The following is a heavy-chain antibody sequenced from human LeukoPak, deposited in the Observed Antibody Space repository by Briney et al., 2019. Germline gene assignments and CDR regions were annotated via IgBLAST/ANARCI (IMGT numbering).Heavy chain of an antibody. D-gene: IGHD4-23*01. CDR1: GFTFRDYG. J-gene: IGHJ4*02. CDR2: INNGGINT. Sequence: TGGSLRRSCAASGFTFRDYGMAWVRQAPGKGPEWVSSINNGGINTHYTDSVMGRFTISRDNSKNMLFLQMNNLRVEDTAVYYCASRLWDGGSWGQGTRVTVSS. V-gene: IGHV3-23*03. CDR3: ASRLWDGGS.